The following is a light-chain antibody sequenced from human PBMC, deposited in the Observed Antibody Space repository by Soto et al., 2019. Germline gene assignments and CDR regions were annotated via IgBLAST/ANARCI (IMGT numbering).Light chain of an antibody. CDR1: QSVLYSSNNKSY. CDR3: QQYYTIPLT. J-gene: IGKJ4*01. CDR2: WAS. V-gene: IGKV4-1*01. Sequence: DIVMTQSPDSLAMSLGERATINCKSSQSVLYSSNNKSYLAWYQQKPGQPPKLLIYWASTRESGVPDRFSGSGSGTDFTLTISSLQAEDVALYYCQQYYTIPLTFGGGTKVEIK.